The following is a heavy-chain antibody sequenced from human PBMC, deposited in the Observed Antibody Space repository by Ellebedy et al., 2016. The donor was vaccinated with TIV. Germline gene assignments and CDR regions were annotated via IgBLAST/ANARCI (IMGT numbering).Heavy chain of an antibody. CDR3: ARALAASGKVTYHYGLDL. V-gene: IGHV4-59*01. CDR2: FYYTGST. CDR1: GGYLRTYY. J-gene: IGHJ6*02. Sequence: SETLSLXXTVSGGYLRTYYWSWIRQSPDKGLEWIGYFYYTGSTDYNPSLKGRATISADTSKNQFSLNLRSVTAADTASYFRARALAASGKVTYHYGLDLWGQGTTVIVSS. D-gene: IGHD6-13*01.